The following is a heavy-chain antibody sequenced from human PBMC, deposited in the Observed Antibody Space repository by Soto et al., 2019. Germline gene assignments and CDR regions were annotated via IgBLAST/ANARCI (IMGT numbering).Heavy chain of an antibody. D-gene: IGHD6-19*01. V-gene: IGHV4-61*01. CDR3: ARVPLRYSSSHNFDS. CDR2: IYNNETF. Sequence: LSLTCSVPCASVSSVTFYYSCIRQPPGEGLEWIGFIYNNETFNYNFTLKSRVTLSVDTSKHQFSLKLSSVTAADTAVYYCARVPLRYSSSHNFDSWGQGALVTVSS. J-gene: IGHJ4*02. CDR1: CASVSSVTFY.